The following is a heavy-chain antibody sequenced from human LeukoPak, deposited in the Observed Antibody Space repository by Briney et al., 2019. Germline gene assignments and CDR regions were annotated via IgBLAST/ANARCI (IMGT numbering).Heavy chain of an antibody. CDR3: AKDPGGQQLLGGLV. CDR1: GFTFSRYG. V-gene: IGHV3-30*18. CDR2: ISYDGSDK. Sequence: PGRSLRLSCAASGFTFSRYGMHWVRQAPGKGLEWVAVISYDGSDKYYADSVKGRFTFSRDNSKNTLYLQMNSLRAEDTAVYYCAKDPGGQQLLGGLVWGQGTMVTVSS. D-gene: IGHD6-13*01. J-gene: IGHJ3*01.